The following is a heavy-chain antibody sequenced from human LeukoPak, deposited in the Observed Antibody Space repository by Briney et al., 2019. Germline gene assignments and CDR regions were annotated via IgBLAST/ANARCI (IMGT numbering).Heavy chain of an antibody. V-gene: IGHV4-30-4*08. CDR1: GGSISSGDYY. CDR2: IYYSGST. Sequence: SSQTLSLTCTVSGGSISSGDYYWRWIRQPPGKGLEWIRYIYYSGSTHNNPSLKSRVTISVDTYKNQFSLKLSSVTAADTAVYYCARDLEAAAAPDYWGQGTLVTVSS. CDR3: ARDLEAAAAPDY. D-gene: IGHD6-13*01. J-gene: IGHJ4*02.